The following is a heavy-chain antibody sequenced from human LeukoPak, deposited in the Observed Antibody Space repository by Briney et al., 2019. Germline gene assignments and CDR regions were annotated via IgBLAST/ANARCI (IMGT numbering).Heavy chain of an antibody. CDR3: ARVIEDSSGYSDY. D-gene: IGHD3-22*01. CDR2: VYTSGST. CDR1: GGSITSGSYY. Sequence: SETLSLTCAVSGGSITSGSYYWTWIRQPAGKGLEWIGRVYTSGSTNYNPYLKSRVTISVDTSKNQFSLKLSSVTAADTAVYYCARVIEDSSGYSDYWGQGTLVTVSS. J-gene: IGHJ4*02. V-gene: IGHV4-61*02.